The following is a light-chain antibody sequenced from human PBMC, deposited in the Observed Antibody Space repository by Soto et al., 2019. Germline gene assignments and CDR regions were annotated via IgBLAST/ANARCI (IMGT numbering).Light chain of an antibody. V-gene: IGKV3-11*01. CDR3: QQRANWPLT. CDR2: DAS. J-gene: IGKJ4*01. Sequence: ELVLTPYQATMSLSPGGRDPLSCRASQYVNIYLAWYQQKPGQAPRLLIYDASNRATGVPARFSGSGSGTDFTLTISSLESEDFAVYYCQQRANWPLTFGGGTKVDIK. CDR1: QYVNIY.